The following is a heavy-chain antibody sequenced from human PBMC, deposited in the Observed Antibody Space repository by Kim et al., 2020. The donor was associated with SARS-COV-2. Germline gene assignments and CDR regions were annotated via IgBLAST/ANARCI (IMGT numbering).Heavy chain of an antibody. CDR2: IKQDGSEK. CDR3: ARDRVIAAAVNYYYYGMDV. J-gene: IGHJ6*02. Sequence: GGSLRLSCAASGFTFSSYWMSWVRQAPGKGLEWVANIKQDGSEKYYVDSVKGRFTISRDNAKNSLYLQMNSLRAEDTAVYYCARDRVIAAAVNYYYYGMDVWGQGTTVTVSS. CDR1: GFTFSSYW. V-gene: IGHV3-7*01. D-gene: IGHD6-13*01.